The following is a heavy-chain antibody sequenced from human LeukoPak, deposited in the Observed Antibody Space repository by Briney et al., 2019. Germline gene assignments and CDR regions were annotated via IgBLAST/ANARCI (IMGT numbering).Heavy chain of an antibody. CDR1: GYTLTELS. CDR3: ATQRPPRYYYYYGMDV. V-gene: IGHV1-24*01. CDR2: FDPEDGET. Sequence: ASVKVSCKVSGYTLTELSMHWVRQAPGKGLEWMGGFDPEDGETIYAQKFQGRVTMTEDTSTDTAYMELSSLRSEDKAVYYCATQRPPRYYYYYGMDVWGKGTTVTVSS. J-gene: IGHJ6*04.